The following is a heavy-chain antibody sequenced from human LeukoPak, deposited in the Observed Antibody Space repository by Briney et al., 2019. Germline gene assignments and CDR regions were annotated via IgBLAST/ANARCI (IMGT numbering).Heavy chain of an antibody. Sequence: GRSLRLSCAAPGFTFSSYAMHWVRQAPGKGLEWVAVISYDGSNKYYADSVKGRFTISRDNAKNSLYLQMNSLRAEDTAVYYCARVASSNTKYNGFDIWGQGTMVTVSS. CDR1: GFTFSSYA. D-gene: IGHD1-1*01. CDR2: ISYDGSNK. J-gene: IGHJ3*02. V-gene: IGHV3-30*14. CDR3: ARVASSNTKYNGFDI.